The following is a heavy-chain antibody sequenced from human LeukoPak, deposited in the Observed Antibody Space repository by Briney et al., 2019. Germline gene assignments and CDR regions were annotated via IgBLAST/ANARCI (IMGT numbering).Heavy chain of an antibody. CDR1: GFTFRSYA. J-gene: IGHJ4*02. D-gene: IGHD2-8*01. CDR2: ISGSGGST. CDR3: AKDLDGGYGVSAY. V-gene: IGHV3-23*01. Sequence: GGSLRLSCAASGFTFRSYAISWVRQAPGRGLEWVSAISGSGGSTYYADSVKGRFTISRDNSKNTLYLQMNSLRAEDTAVYYCAKDLDGGYGVSAYWGQGTLVTVSS.